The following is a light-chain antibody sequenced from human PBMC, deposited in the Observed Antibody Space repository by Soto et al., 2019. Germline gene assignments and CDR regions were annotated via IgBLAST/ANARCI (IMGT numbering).Light chain of an antibody. V-gene: IGLV2-14*03. J-gene: IGLJ1*01. CDR1: SSDVGLYNY. CDR2: DVN. Sequence: QSALTQPASVSGSPGQSITISCTGTSSDVGLYNYVSWYRHLPGKAPELIIYDVNNRPSGVSNRFSGSKSANTASLTISGLQAEDEADYYCNSYTSSGTYVFGTGTKLTVL. CDR3: NSYTSSGTYV.